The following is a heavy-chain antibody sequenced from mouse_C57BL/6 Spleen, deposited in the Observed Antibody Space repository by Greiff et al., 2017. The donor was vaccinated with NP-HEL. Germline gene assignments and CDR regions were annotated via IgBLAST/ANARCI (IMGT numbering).Heavy chain of an antibody. J-gene: IGHJ1*03. CDR2: IDPSDSYT. Sequence: VQLQQPGAELVKPGASVKLSCKASGYTFTSYWMQWVKQRPGQGLEWIGEIDPSDSYTNYNQKFKGKATLTVDTSSSTAYMQLSSLTSEDSAVYYCARGYGNYRYFDVWGTGTTVTVSS. V-gene: IGHV1-50*01. D-gene: IGHD2-1*01. CDR3: ARGYGNYRYFDV. CDR1: GYTFTSYW.